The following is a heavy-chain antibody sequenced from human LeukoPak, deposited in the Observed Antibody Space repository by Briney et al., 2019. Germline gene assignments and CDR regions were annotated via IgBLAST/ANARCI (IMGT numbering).Heavy chain of an antibody. CDR3: AREGYSSSWYELGKDRYYYYYGMDV. Sequence: ASVKVSCKASGYTFTSYDINWVRQATGQGLEWMGWMNPNSGNTGYAQKFQGRVTMTRNTSISTAYMELSSLRSEDTAVYYCAREGYSSSWYELGKDRYYYYYGMDVWGQGTTVTVSS. CDR2: MNPNSGNT. D-gene: IGHD6-13*01. V-gene: IGHV1-8*01. J-gene: IGHJ6*02. CDR1: GYTFTSYD.